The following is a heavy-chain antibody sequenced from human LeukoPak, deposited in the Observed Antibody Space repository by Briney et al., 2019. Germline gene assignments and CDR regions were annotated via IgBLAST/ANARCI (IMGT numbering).Heavy chain of an antibody. CDR1: GFTFNTYT. CDR3: ASGAEGYVFDP. CDR2: ISSSSSTI. D-gene: IGHD5-12*01. Sequence: PGGSLRLSCAASGFTFNTYTMNWVRQAPGKGLEWVSYISSSSSTIYYADSVKGRFTISRDNAKNSLYLQMSSLRAEDTAVYYCASGAEGYVFDPWGQGTLVTVSS. J-gene: IGHJ5*02. V-gene: IGHV3-48*01.